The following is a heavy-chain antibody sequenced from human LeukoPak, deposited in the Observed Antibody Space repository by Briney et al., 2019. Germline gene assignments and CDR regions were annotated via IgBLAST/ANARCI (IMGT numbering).Heavy chain of an antibody. CDR2: IYHSGST. V-gene: IGHV4-30-2*05. CDR3: ARVYYYDSSDWYFDL. J-gene: IGHJ2*01. CDR1: GGSISSGGYS. D-gene: IGHD3-22*01. Sequence: SETLSLTCAVSGGSISSGGYSWSWIRQPPGKGLEWIGYIYHSGSTYYNPSLKSRVTISVDTSKNQFSLKLSSVTAAGTAVYYCARVYYYDSSDWYFDLWGRGTLVTVSS.